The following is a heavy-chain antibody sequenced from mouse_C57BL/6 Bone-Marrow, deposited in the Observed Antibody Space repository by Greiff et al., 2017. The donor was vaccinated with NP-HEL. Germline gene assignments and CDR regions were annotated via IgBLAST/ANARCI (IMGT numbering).Heavy chain of an antibody. CDR1: GYTFTSYW. J-gene: IGHJ1*03. V-gene: IGHV1-69*01. Sequence: VKLQQPGAELVMPGASVKLSCKASGYTFTSYWMHWVKQRPGQGLEWIGEIDPSDSYTNYNQKFKGKSTLTVDKSSSTAYMQLSSLTSEDSAVYYCASLFYDYGYFDVWGTGTTVTVSS. CDR2: IDPSDSYT. CDR3: ASLFYDYGYFDV. D-gene: IGHD2-4*01.